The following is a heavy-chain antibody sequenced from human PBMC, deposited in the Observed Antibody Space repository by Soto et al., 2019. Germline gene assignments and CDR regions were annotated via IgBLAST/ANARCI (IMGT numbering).Heavy chain of an antibody. V-gene: IGHV3-30*18. D-gene: IGHD1-26*01. CDR3: AKDEGVEGTLGLPSGNDY. J-gene: IGHJ4*02. CDR1: GFTFSNYA. Sequence: QVQLVESGGGVVQPGRSLRLSCAVSGFTFSNYAMHWVRQAPGKGLDWVAAISPDGGNAAYAVSVNGRFSISRDNSKNTSFLQMNRLTTEDTAVYHCAKDEGVEGTLGLPSGNDYWGQGSLVTVSS. CDR2: ISPDGGNA.